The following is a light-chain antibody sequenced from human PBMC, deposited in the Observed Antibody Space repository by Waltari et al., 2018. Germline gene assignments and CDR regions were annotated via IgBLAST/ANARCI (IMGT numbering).Light chain of an antibody. CDR1: QSLLHSNGYNY. V-gene: IGKV2-28*01. CDR3: MQVLQTPFT. Sequence: DIVMTQSPLSLPVTPGEPASISCRSSQSLLHSNGYNYFNWCLQKPGQSPQLLIYLGSDRASGVPDRFSGSGSGTDFTLEISRVEADDVGVYYCMQVLQTPFTFGPGTTVDIK. J-gene: IGKJ3*01. CDR2: LGS.